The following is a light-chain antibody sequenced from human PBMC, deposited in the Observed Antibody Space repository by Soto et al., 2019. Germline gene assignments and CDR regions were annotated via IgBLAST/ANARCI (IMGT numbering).Light chain of an antibody. CDR2: DVS. V-gene: IGLV2-11*01. CDR1: SSDVGGYNY. J-gene: IGLJ3*02. CDR3: CSYAGSYTLV. Sequence: QSALTQPRSVSGSPGQSVTISCTGTSSDVGGYNYVSWYQQHPGKAPTLMIYDVSKRPSGVPDRFSGSKSSNTASLTISGLQAEDEADYYCCSYAGSYTLVFGGGTKLTVL.